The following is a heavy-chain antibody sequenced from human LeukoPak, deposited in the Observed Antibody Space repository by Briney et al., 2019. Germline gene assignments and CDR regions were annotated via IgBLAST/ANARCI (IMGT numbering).Heavy chain of an antibody. CDR3: ARENVTCAFDI. Sequence: GGSLRLSCAASGFTFSDYYMSWIRQAPGKGLEWVSYISSSGSTIYYADSVKGRFTISRDNAKNSLYLQMNSLRGEDTAVYYCARENVTCAFDIWGQGTMVTVSS. V-gene: IGHV3-11*04. D-gene: IGHD1-1*01. CDR1: GFTFSDYY. CDR2: ISSSGSTI. J-gene: IGHJ3*02.